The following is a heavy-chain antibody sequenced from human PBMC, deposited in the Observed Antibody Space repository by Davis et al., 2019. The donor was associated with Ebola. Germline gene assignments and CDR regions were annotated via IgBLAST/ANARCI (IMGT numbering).Heavy chain of an antibody. J-gene: IGHJ3*02. Sequence: GESLKISCKGSGDTFAHSWIGWVRQMPGKGLEWMGVIYPGDSDTAYSPSFQGQVIISVDSSINTVYLQWTRLRASDTAMYYCARHPYSGYGRDALDIWGQGTMVIVSS. CDR1: GDTFAHSW. CDR2: IYPGDSDT. D-gene: IGHD5-12*01. CDR3: ARHPYSGYGRDALDI. V-gene: IGHV5-51*01.